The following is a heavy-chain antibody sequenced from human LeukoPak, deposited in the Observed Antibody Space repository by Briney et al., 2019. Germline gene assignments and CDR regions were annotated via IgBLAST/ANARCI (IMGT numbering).Heavy chain of an antibody. V-gene: IGHV3-33*01. Sequence: PGGSLRLSCAASGFSLSAYGVHWVRQAPGKGLEWVAVIWYDETSKDYADSVKGRFTFSRDNSKNTLYLQMNSLTVEDTAVYYCARSQSSSLIDYWGQGTLVTVSS. D-gene: IGHD6-13*01. CDR1: GFSLSAYG. CDR2: IWYDETSK. CDR3: ARSQSSSLIDY. J-gene: IGHJ4*02.